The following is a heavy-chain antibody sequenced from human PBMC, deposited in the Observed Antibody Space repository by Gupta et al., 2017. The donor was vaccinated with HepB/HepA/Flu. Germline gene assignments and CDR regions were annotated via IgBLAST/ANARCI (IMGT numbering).Heavy chain of an antibody. CDR2: ISYDGSHK. V-gene: IGHV3-30-3*01. Sequence: QVQLLESGGGVVQPGRSLRLSCAASGFTFSDYAIHWVRQAPGKGLEWVAAISYDGSHKIYAESMRGRFTISRDNSKNTLYLQLNSLRTEDTAVYYCARETADLLSALSHWGQGSLVTVSS. CDR1: GFTFSDYA. CDR3: ARETADLLSALSH. D-gene: IGHD3-9*01. J-gene: IGHJ4*02.